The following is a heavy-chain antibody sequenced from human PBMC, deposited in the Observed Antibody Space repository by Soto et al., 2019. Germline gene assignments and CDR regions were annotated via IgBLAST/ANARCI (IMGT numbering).Heavy chain of an antibody. CDR2: IYYSGST. CDR1: GGSFSGYY. V-gene: IGHV4-59*08. CDR3: ARRVLGGWFDP. J-gene: IGHJ5*02. D-gene: IGHD2-15*01. Sequence: SETLSLTCAVYGGSFSGYYWSWIRQPPGKGLEWIGYIYYSGSTNYNPSLKSRVTISVDTSKNQFSLKLSSVTAADTAVYYCARRVLGGWFDPWGQGTLVTVSS.